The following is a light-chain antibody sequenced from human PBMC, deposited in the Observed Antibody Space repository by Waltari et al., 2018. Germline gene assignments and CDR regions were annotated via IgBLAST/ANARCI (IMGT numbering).Light chain of an antibody. V-gene: IGLV2-23*01. CDR3: CSYAGDNTWI. CDR2: QGT. CDR1: TSNIGRYNL. J-gene: IGLJ2*01. Sequence: QSALAQAASVSGFPELSITISCNGTTSNIGRYNLFSWYQHHPGKAPKLIIYQGTKRLSGVSNRFSGSTSGNTASLTVTELQSEDEADYYCCSYAGDNTWIFGGGTRLSVL.